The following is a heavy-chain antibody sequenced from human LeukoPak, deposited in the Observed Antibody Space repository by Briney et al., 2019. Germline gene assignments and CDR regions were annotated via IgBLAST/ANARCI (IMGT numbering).Heavy chain of an antibody. CDR2: ISSSSSYI. V-gene: IGHV3-21*01. D-gene: IGHD3-10*01. CDR3: ARGHGSGSYFQTPFDY. J-gene: IGHJ4*02. CDR1: GFTFSSYS. Sequence: PGGSLRLSCAASGFTFSSYSMNWVRQAPGKGLEWVSSISSSSSYIYYADSVKGRFTISRDNAKNSLYLQMSSLRAEDTALYYCARGHGSGSYFQTPFDYWGQGTLVTVSS.